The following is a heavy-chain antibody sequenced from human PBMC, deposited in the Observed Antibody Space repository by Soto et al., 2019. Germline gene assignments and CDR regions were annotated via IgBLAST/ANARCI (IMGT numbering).Heavy chain of an antibody. D-gene: IGHD4-17*01. CDR1: GGTFSSYA. Sequence: ASVKVSCKASGGTFSSYAISWVRQAPGQGLEWMGGIIPILGIANYAQKFQGRVTITADKSTSTAYMELSSLRSEDTAVYYCARDYGDYGMDVWGQGTTVTVSS. J-gene: IGHJ6*02. CDR2: IIPILGIA. V-gene: IGHV1-69*10. CDR3: ARDYGDYGMDV.